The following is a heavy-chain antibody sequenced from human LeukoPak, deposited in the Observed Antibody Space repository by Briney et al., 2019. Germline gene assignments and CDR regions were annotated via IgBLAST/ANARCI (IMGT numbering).Heavy chain of an antibody. Sequence: PSETLSLTCAVYGGSFSGYYWSWIRQPPGKGLEWIGEINHSGSTNYNPSLKSRVTISVDTSKNQFSLKLSSVTAADTAVYYCARVGWGYFDYWGQGTLVTVSS. CDR3: ARVGWGYFDY. J-gene: IGHJ4*02. CDR2: INHSGST. CDR1: GGSFSGYY. D-gene: IGHD7-27*01. V-gene: IGHV4-34*01.